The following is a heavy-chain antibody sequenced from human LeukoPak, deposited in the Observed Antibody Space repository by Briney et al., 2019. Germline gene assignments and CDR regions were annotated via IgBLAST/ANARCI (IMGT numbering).Heavy chain of an antibody. Sequence: SETLSLTCTVSGGSISSSIYYWGWIRQPPGKGLEWIGSIYYSGSTYYNPSLKSRVTISVDTSRNQFSLKLSSVTAADTAVYYCARQGGTYGDYAAGYWGQGTLVTVSS. D-gene: IGHD4-17*01. J-gene: IGHJ4*02. CDR2: IYYSGST. CDR3: ARQGGTYGDYAAGY. V-gene: IGHV4-39*01. CDR1: GGSISSSIYY.